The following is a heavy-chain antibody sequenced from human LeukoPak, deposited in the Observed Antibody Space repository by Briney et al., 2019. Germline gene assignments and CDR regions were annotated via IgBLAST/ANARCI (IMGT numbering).Heavy chain of an antibody. D-gene: IGHD3-22*01. CDR1: GTSIRSSSMY. CDR3: ARHVAYYYDSSGYPDF. CDR2: VYYTGST. Sequence: SETLSLTCTVSGTSIRSSSMYWGWIRQPPGKGLEWLGSVYYTGSTFHNPSLKRRVTIPVDTSKTQFSLRLTSVTAADTAIYYCARHVAYYYDSSGYPDFWGQGTLVTVSS. V-gene: IGHV4-39*01. J-gene: IGHJ4*02.